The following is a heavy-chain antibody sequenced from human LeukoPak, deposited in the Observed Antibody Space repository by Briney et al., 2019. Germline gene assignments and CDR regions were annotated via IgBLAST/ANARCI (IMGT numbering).Heavy chain of an antibody. CDR2: IYHSGST. J-gene: IGHJ4*02. V-gene: IGHV4-4*02. CDR3: ARHPELYFFDY. D-gene: IGHD3-10*01. CDR1: GGSISSSNW. Sequence: SETLSLTCAVSGGSISSSNWWTWVRQPPGKGLEWIGEIYHSGSTNYNPSLKSRLTMSVDKSKNQFSLKLSSVTAADTAVYYCARHPELYFFDYWGQGTLVTVSS.